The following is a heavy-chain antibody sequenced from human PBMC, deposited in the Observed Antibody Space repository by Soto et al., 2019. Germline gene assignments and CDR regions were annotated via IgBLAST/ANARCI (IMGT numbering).Heavy chain of an antibody. CDR2: ISGSGGST. J-gene: IGHJ4*02. D-gene: IGHD3-22*01. CDR3: APRQITAPGDYDSSGYYFDY. V-gene: IGHV3-23*01. Sequence: GGSLRLYCAASGFTFSSYAMSWVRQAPGKGLEWVSAISGSGGSTYYADSVKGRFTISRDNSKKTLYLQMNSLRAEDTAVYYCAPRQITAPGDYDSSGYYFDYWGQGT. CDR1: GFTFSSYA.